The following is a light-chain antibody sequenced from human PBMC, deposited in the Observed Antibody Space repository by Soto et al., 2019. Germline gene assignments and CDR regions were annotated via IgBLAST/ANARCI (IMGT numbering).Light chain of an antibody. J-gene: IGKJ5*01. CDR1: QTVRSSS. V-gene: IGKV3D-20*02. CDR2: DAS. Sequence: DIVLTQSPGTLSLSPGERATLSCRASQTVRSSSLAWYQQKPGQAPRLLIFDASSRAAGIPARFTGSGSGTEFTLTISSLEPEDSAVYYCQQRNVWPPVTFGQGTRLEI. CDR3: QQRNVWPPVT.